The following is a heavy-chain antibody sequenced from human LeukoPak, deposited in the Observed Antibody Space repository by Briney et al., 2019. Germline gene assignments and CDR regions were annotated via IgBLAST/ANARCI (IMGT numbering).Heavy chain of an antibody. D-gene: IGHD3-3*01. J-gene: IGHJ4*01. CDR2: INHSGST. Sequence: SETLSLTCAVYGGSFSGYYWSWIRQPPGKGLEWIGEINHSGSTNYNPSLKSRVTISVDTSKNQFSLKLSSVTAADTAVYYCARGWVSGAQNYDFWSGSNPLGYWGQGTLVTVSS. CDR1: GGSFSGYY. V-gene: IGHV4-34*01. CDR3: ARGWVSGAQNYDFWSGSNPLGY.